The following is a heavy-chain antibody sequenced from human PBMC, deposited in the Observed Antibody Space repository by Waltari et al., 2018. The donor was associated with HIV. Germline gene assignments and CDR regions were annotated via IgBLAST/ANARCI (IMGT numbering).Heavy chain of an antibody. J-gene: IGHJ6*02. CDR2: ISGRGNNI. Sequence: VESGGGLAQPGGSLGLSCAASGFRFSRFFMGWVRQAPGKGLEWVASISGRGNNIYDADSVRGRFTISRDNSQNTVHLQMNGLRAEDTAIYYCVKVVAYAYYYNGLDVWGQGTTVTVSS. CDR1: GFRFSRFF. D-gene: IGHD2-15*01. V-gene: IGHV3-23*04. CDR3: VKVVAYAYYYNGLDV.